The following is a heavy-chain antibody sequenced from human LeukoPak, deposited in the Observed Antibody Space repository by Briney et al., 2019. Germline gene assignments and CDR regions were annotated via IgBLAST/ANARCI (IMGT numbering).Heavy chain of an antibody. V-gene: IGHV4-59*01. CDR3: ARIPDNSGWEIYFDY. Sequence: SETLSLTCTVSGSSISSYYWSWIRQPPGKGLEWIGCIYYSGSTNYNPSLKSRVTISVDTSKNQFSLKLSSVTAADTAVYYCARIPDNSGWEIYFDYWGQGTLVTVSS. J-gene: IGHJ4*02. D-gene: IGHD6-19*01. CDR1: GSSISSYY. CDR2: IYYSGST.